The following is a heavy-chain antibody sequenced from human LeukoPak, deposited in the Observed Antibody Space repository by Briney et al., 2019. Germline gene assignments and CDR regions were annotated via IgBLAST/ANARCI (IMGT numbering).Heavy chain of an antibody. J-gene: IGHJ1*01. CDR3: AKDHRYSSSWYQH. CDR1: GFTFSSYG. V-gene: IGHV3-30*18. Sequence: GGSLRLSYAASGFTFSSYGMHWVRQAPGKGLEWVAVISYDGSNKYYADSVKGRFTISRDNSKNTLYLQMNSLRAEDTAVYYCAKDHRYSSSWYQHWGQGTLVTVSS. CDR2: ISYDGSNK. D-gene: IGHD6-13*01.